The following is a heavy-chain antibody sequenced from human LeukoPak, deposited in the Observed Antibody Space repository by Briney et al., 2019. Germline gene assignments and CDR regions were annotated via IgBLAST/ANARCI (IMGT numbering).Heavy chain of an antibody. CDR2: ISSSGSTI. CDR3: ASYGDHDAFDI. V-gene: IGHV3-48*03. J-gene: IGHJ3*02. Sequence: GGSLRLSCAASGFTFSSYEMNWVRQAPGKGLEWVSYISSSGSTIYYADSVKGRFTISRDNAKNTLYLQMNSLRAEDTAVYYCASYGDHDAFDIWGQGTMVTVSS. D-gene: IGHD4-17*01. CDR1: GFTFSSYE.